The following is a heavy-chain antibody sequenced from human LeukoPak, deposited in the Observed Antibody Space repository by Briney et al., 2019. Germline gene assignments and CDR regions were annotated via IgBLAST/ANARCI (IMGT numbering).Heavy chain of an antibody. D-gene: IGHD5-24*01. Sequence: GKSLRLSCAASGFSFSTHTMHWVRQAPGKGLEWVAVMSSDGSNEYYADSVKGRFTISRDNSKNTLYLQMNTLRVEDTAVYYCAKLSRWLQEADWGQGTLVTVSS. CDR2: MSSDGSNE. CDR1: GFSFSTHT. J-gene: IGHJ4*02. CDR3: AKLSRWLQEAD. V-gene: IGHV3-30*04.